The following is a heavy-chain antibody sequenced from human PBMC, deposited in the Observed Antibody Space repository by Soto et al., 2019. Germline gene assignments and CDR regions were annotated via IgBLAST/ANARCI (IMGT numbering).Heavy chain of an antibody. V-gene: IGHV4-61*01. Sequence: SETLSLTCTVSGGSVSSGSYYWSWIRQPPGKGLEWIGYIYYSGSTNYNPPLKSRVTISVDTSKNQFSLKLSSVTAADTAVYYCARGGCSGGSCPPQRYYGMDVWGQGTTVTVSS. CDR3: ARGGCSGGSCPPQRYYGMDV. CDR1: GGSVSSGSYY. D-gene: IGHD2-15*01. CDR2: IYYSGST. J-gene: IGHJ6*02.